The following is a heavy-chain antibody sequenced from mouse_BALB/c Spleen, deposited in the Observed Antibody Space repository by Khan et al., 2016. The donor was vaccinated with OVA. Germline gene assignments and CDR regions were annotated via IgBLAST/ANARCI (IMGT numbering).Heavy chain of an antibody. CDR2: INPTNGGS. Sequence: QVQLQQPGAELVKPGASVKISCKASGYTFTSYYIYWVKQRPGQGLEWIGGINPTNGGSHFNEKFKNTATLTEDKSSSTAYMQLSSLTSEDSAVYYCARSGYGNPFAYWGQGTLVTVSA. J-gene: IGHJ3*01. V-gene: IGHV1S81*02. CDR3: ARSGYGNPFAY. CDR1: GYTFTSYY. D-gene: IGHD2-1*01.